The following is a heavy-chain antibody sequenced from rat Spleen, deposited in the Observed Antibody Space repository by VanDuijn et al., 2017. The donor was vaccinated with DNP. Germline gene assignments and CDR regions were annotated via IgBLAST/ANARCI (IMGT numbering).Heavy chain of an antibody. Sequence: EVQLQESGPGLVKPSQSLSLTCSVTGSSITSNYWGWIRQFPENKMEYMGHISFSVNPNYNPSLKSRISITRDTSKNLFLLHLDSVTTEETATYYWAKAVGYSPWYFDYWGQGVMVTVSS. D-gene: IGHD1-11*01. CDR1: GSSITSNY. CDR3: AKAVGYSPWYFDY. CDR2: ISFSVNP. J-gene: IGHJ2*01. V-gene: IGHV3-1*01.